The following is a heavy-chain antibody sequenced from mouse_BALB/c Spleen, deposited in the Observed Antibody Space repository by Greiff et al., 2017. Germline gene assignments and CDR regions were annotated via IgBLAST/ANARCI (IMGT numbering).Heavy chain of an antibody. CDR3: ARMITTASYYAMDY. J-gene: IGHJ4*01. CDR2: IWSGGST. D-gene: IGHD1-2*01. Sequence: QVQLQQSGPGLVQPSQSLSITCTVSGFSLTSYGVHWVRQSPGKGLEWLGVIWSGGSTDYNAAFISRLSISKDNSKSQVFFKMNSLQANDTAIYYCARMITTASYYAMDYWGQGTSVTVSS. CDR1: GFSLTSYG. V-gene: IGHV2-2*02.